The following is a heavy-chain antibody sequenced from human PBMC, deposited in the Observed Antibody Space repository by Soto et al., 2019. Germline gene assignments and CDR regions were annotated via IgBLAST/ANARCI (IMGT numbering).Heavy chain of an antibody. D-gene: IGHD5-12*01. CDR1: GGTFSSYA. Sequence: QVQLVQSGAEVKKPGSSVKVSCKASGGTFSSYAISWVRQAPGQGLEWMGGIIPIFRTPDYAQKFQGRVTITADESTSRAYMELSSLRSEGTAVYYCARDRDRPRLGGNYYYVMDVWGQGATVTVSS. CDR3: ARDRDRPRLGGNYYYVMDV. CDR2: IIPIFRTP. V-gene: IGHV1-69*12. J-gene: IGHJ6*01.